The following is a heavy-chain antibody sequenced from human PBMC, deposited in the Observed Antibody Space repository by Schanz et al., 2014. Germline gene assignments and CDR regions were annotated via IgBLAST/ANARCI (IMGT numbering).Heavy chain of an antibody. D-gene: IGHD1-1*01. CDR2: IIPITGIS. V-gene: IGHV1-69*09. J-gene: IGHJ4*02. CDR1: GDTFRSYT. Sequence: QVQLVQSGAEVKKPGASVRVSCKASGDTFRSYTINWVRGAAGQGLEWMGRIIPITGISNYAQKFQGRVTFTADKSTSTAFLEVNSLRSEDTAVYYCARTGHDPSLTRWGQGTLVTVSS. CDR3: ARTGHDPSLTR.